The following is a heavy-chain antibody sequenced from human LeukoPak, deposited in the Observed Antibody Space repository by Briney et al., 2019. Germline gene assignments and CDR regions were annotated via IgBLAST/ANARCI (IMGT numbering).Heavy chain of an antibody. V-gene: IGHV3-23*01. Sequence: AGGSLRLSCAASGFSFSSYSMTWVRQAPGKGLEWVSAIFVSDGGTFYADSVKGRLTISRDTSKNTLYLQMNSLRAEDTAVYYCAKGRGPAATHPDYWGQGILVTVSS. D-gene: IGHD6-25*01. J-gene: IGHJ4*02. CDR1: GFSFSSYS. CDR2: IFVSDGGT. CDR3: AKGRGPAATHPDY.